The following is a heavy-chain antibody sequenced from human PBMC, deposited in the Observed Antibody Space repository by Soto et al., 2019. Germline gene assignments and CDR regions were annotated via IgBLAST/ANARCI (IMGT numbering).Heavy chain of an antibody. CDR1: GFTVSNNY. V-gene: IGHV3-66*01. Sequence: EVQVVESGGGLVQPGGSLRLSCAASGFTVSNNYMTWVRQAPGKGLEWVSLIYSRGGTDYADSVKGRFTISRDNSKIMVYLQMNSLRVEDTAVYYCARGGSGSQTVGYWGQGARVTVSS. CDR3: ARGGSGSQTVGY. D-gene: IGHD1-26*01. CDR2: IYSRGGT. J-gene: IGHJ4*02.